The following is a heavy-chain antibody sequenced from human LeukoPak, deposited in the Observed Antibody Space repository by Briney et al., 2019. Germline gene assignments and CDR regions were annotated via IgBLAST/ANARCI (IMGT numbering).Heavy chain of an antibody. D-gene: IGHD2-2*01. CDR2: FDPGDGET. CDR3: ATAVYCSSTSCPLDY. J-gene: IGHJ4*02. Sequence: ASVKVSCKVSGYTLTELSMHWVRQAPGKGLEWMGGFDPGDGETIYAQKFQGRVTMTEDTSTDTAYMELSSLRSEDTAVYYCATAVYCSSTSCPLDYWGQGTLVTVSS. V-gene: IGHV1-24*01. CDR1: GYTLTELS.